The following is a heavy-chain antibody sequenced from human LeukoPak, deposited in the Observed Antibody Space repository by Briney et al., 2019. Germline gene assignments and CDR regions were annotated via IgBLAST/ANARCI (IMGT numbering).Heavy chain of an antibody. CDR3: ARHDAYPYYYDSSGPYYFDY. V-gene: IGHV4-39*01. Sequence: SETLSLTCTVSGGSISSSSYYWGWNRQPPGKGLEWIGSIYYSGSTYYNPSLKSRVTISVDTSKNQFSLKLSSVTAADTAVYYCARHDAYPYYYDSSGPYYFDYWGQGTLVTVSS. CDR1: GGSISSSSYY. D-gene: IGHD3-22*01. CDR2: IYYSGST. J-gene: IGHJ4*02.